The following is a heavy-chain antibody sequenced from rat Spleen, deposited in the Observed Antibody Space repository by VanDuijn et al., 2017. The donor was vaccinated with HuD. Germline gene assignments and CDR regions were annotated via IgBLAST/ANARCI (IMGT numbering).Heavy chain of an antibody. D-gene: IGHD1-12*03. CDR2: ISSGGST. J-gene: IGHJ2*01. V-gene: IGHV2S8*01. CDR1: GFSLSSYG. Sequence: QVQLKESGPGLVKPSLTLSLTCTVSGFSLSSYGVLWVRQPPGKGLEWIAAISSGGSTYSNSVLKSRLSISRDTSKSQVFLKMNNLQTEDTAMYFCASQYYYDGYYRDYWGQGVMVTVSS. CDR3: ASQYYYDGYYRDY.